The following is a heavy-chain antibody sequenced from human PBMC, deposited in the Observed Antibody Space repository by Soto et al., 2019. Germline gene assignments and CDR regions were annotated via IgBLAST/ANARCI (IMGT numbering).Heavy chain of an antibody. V-gene: IGHV3-49*03. CDR3: TRDRGIAAAGENWFDP. CDR2: IRSKAYGGTT. D-gene: IGHD6-13*01. CDR1: GFTFGDYA. Sequence: GGSLRLSCTASGFTFGDYAMSWFRQAPGKGLEWVGFIRSKAYGGTTEYAASVKGRFTISRDDSKSIAYLQMNRLKTEDTAVYYCTRDRGIAAAGENWFDPWGQGTLVTVSS. J-gene: IGHJ5*02.